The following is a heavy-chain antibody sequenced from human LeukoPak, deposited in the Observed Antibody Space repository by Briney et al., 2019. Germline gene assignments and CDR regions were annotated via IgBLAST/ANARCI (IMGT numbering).Heavy chain of an antibody. Sequence: GGSLRLSCAASGFTFSSYSMNWVRQAPGKGLEWVSSISSSSSYIYYADSVKGRFTISRDNAKNSLYLQMNSLRAEDTAVYYCARDLWDGSWSTLDYWGQGTLVTVSS. CDR1: GFTFSSYS. D-gene: IGHD6-13*01. V-gene: IGHV3-21*01. J-gene: IGHJ4*02. CDR3: ARDLWDGSWSTLDY. CDR2: ISSSSSYI.